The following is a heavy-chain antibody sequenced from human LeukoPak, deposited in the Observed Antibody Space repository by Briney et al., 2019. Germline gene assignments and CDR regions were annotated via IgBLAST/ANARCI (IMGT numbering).Heavy chain of an antibody. CDR1: GGSFSGYY. CDR2: INHSGST. V-gene: IGHV4-34*01. CDR3: AREYSSSRYYYYMDL. Sequence: SETLSLTCAVYGGSFSGYYWSWIRQPPGKGLEWIGEINHSGSTNYNPSLRSRVTISVDTSKNQFSLKLSSVTAADTAVYYCAREYSSSRYYYYMDLWGKGTTVTVSS. J-gene: IGHJ6*03. D-gene: IGHD6-6*01.